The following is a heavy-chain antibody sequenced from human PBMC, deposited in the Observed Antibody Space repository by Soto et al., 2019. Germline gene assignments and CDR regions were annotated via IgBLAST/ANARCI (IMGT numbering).Heavy chain of an antibody. J-gene: IGHJ3*02. D-gene: IGHD3-22*01. Sequence: EVQLLESGGGLVQPGGSLRLSCAASGFTFSSYAMSWVRQAPGKGLEWVSAISGSGGSTYYADSVKGRLTISRDNSKNTLYLQMNSLRAEDTAVYYCASKYYYDSSCYQDAFDIWGQGTMVTVSS. CDR2: ISGSGGST. CDR3: ASKYYYDSSCYQDAFDI. CDR1: GFTFSSYA. V-gene: IGHV3-23*01.